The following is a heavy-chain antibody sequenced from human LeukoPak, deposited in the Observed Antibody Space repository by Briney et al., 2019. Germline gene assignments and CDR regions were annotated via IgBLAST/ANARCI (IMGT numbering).Heavy chain of an antibody. CDR3: ARRGYYGSGSYFFDY. D-gene: IGHD3-10*01. J-gene: IGHJ4*02. CDR1: GGSFSGHY. CDR2: INHSGST. V-gene: IGHV4-34*01. Sequence: TTSETLSLTCAVYGGSFSGHYWSWIRQPPGKGLEWIGEINHSGSTNYNPSLKSRVTISVDTSKNQFSLKLSSVTAADTAVYYCARRGYYGSGSYFFDYWGQGTLVIVSS.